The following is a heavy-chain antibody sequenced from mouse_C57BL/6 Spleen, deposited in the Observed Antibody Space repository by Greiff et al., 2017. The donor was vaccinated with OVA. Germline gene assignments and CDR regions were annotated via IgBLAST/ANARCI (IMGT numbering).Heavy chain of an antibody. CDR2: ISGGSSTI. V-gene: IGHV5-17*01. CDR3: ALLLLAY. CDR1: GFTFSDYG. Sequence: EVMLVESGGGLVKPGGSLKLSCAASGFTFSDYGMHWVRQAPEKGLEWVAYISGGSSTIYYADTVKGRFTISRDNAKNTLFLQMTSLRSEDTAMYYCALLLLAYWGQGTLVTVSA. D-gene: IGHD1-1*01. J-gene: IGHJ3*01.